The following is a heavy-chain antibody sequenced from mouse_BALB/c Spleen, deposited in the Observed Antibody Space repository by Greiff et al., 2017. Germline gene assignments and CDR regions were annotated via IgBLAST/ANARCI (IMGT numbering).Heavy chain of an antibody. CDR1: GFTFSSYG. J-gene: IGHJ2*01. V-gene: IGHV5-6-3*01. CDR2: INSNGGST. Sequence: EVQGVESGGGLVQPGGSLKLSCAASGFTFSSYGMSWVRQTPDKRLELVATINSNGGSTYYPDSVKGRFTISRDNAKNTLYLQMSSLKSEDTAMYYCARELYFDYWGQGTTLTVSS. CDR3: ARELYFDY.